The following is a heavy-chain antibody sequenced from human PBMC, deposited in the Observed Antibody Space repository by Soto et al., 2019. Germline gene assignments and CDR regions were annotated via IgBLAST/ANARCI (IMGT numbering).Heavy chain of an antibody. CDR2: IYYSGST. D-gene: IGHD3-10*01. CDR1: GGSISSGPYS. J-gene: IGHJ5*02. CDR3: ARGGSASSYNWFDP. V-gene: IGHV4-61*05. Sequence: SLTCTVSGGSISSGPYSWGWIRQTPGEGLEWIGDIYYSGSTNSNPSLKSRVTISVDTSKNQFSLKLSSVTAADTAVYYCARGGSASSYNWFDPWGQGALVTVSS.